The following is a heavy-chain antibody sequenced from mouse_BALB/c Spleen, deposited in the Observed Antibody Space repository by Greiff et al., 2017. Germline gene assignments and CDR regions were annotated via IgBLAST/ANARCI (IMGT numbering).Heavy chain of an antibody. J-gene: IGHJ2*01. CDR1: GFNIKDTY. Sequence: EVKLVESGAELVKPGASVKLSCTASGFNIKDTYMHWVKQRPEQGLEWIGRIDPANGNTKYDPKFQGKATITADTSSNTAYLQLSSLTSEDTAVYYCARSRYYGSSYDYFDYWGQGTTLTVSS. D-gene: IGHD1-1*01. V-gene: IGHV14-3*02. CDR3: ARSRYYGSSYDYFDY. CDR2: IDPANGNT.